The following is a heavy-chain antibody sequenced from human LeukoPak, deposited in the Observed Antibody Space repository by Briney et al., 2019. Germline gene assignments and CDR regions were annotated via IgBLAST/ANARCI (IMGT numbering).Heavy chain of an antibody. Sequence: GGSLRLSCAASGFTFSSYSMNWVRQAPGRGLEWVSSISSSSSYIYYADSVKGRFTISRDNAKNSLYLQMNSLRAEDTAVYYCAVNYDSSGYYPDAFDIWGQGTMVTVSS. J-gene: IGHJ3*02. D-gene: IGHD3-22*01. V-gene: IGHV3-21*01. CDR3: AVNYDSSGYYPDAFDI. CDR2: ISSSSSYI. CDR1: GFTFSSYS.